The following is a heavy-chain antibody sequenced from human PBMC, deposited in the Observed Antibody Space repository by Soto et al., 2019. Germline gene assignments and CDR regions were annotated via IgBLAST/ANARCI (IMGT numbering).Heavy chain of an antibody. V-gene: IGHV3-7*01. CDR2: VKYDGSQT. CDR1: GFTFSSYW. Sequence: PGGSLRLSCADSGFTFSSYWMSWVRQAPGKGLEWVANVKYDGSQTYYVGSVKGRFTISRDNAKNSLYLQMNSLRAEDTAVYYCTIDFQGPLDYGMDVWGPGTTVTVSS. CDR3: TIDFQGPLDYGMDV. D-gene: IGHD1-1*01. J-gene: IGHJ6*02.